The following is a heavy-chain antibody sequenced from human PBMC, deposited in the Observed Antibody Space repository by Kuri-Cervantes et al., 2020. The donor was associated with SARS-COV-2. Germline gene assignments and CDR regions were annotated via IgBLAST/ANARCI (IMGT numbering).Heavy chain of an antibody. V-gene: IGHV3-9*03. J-gene: IGHJ2*01. Sequence: GGSLRLSCAASGFTFDDYAMHWVRQAPGKGLEWVSGISWSSGSIGYADSVKGRFTISRDNAKNSLYLQMNSLRAEDMALYYCAKGPSEYWNVHYWYFDLWGRGTLVTVSS. CDR3: AKGPSEYWNVHYWYFDL. CDR2: ISWSSGSI. D-gene: IGHD1-1*01. CDR1: GFTFDDYA.